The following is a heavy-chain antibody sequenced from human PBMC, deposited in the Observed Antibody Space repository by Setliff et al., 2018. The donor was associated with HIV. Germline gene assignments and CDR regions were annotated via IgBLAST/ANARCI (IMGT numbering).Heavy chain of an antibody. J-gene: IGHJ2*01. Sequence: PGGSLRLSCASSGFTFSSYAMTWVRQAPGKGLECVAVISGSGGDTYYADSVKGRFVISREKSKSTLYLQMNSLRAEDTAIYYCAKKGLPSATGIVAWNFDLWGRGTLVTVSS. CDR1: GFTFSSYA. CDR2: ISGSGGDT. D-gene: IGHD2-2*01. V-gene: IGHV3-23*01. CDR3: AKKGLPSATGIVAWNFDL.